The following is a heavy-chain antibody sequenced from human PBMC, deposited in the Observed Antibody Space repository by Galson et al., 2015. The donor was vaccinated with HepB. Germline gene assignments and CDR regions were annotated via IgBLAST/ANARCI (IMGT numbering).Heavy chain of an antibody. Sequence: QSGAEMKKPGESLKISCKGSGYSFTSYWIGWVRQMPGKGLEWMGIIYPGDSDTRYSPSFQGQVTISADKSISTAYLQWSSLKASDTAMYYCARGSTIYGWFGELRGSGWFDPWGQGTLVTVSS. V-gene: IGHV5-51*03. J-gene: IGHJ5*02. CDR1: GYSFTSYW. CDR2: IYPGDSDT. D-gene: IGHD3-10*01. CDR3: ARGSTIYGWFGELRGSGWFDP.